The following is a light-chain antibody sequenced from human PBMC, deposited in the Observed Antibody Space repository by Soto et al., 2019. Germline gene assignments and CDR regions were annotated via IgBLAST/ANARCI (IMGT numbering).Light chain of an antibody. J-gene: IGLJ1*01. V-gene: IGLV2-23*01. CDR2: EGN. CDR3: CSYVGARTYV. CDR1: VSDVGNFGP. Sequence: QSVLTQPASVSVSPGQSITISCTGSVSDVGNFGPVSWYQQHPGQVPKLIIYEGNRRPSGVSSRFSGSKSGNTASLTISGLQAEDEADYYCCSYVGARTYVFGTGTKVTVL.